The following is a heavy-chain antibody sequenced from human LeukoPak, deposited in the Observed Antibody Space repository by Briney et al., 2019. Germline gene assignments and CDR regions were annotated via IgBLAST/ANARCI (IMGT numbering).Heavy chain of an antibody. CDR2: INPNSGGT. V-gene: IGHV1-2*02. CDR3: ATIAAALDVDY. J-gene: IGHJ4*02. D-gene: IGHD6-13*01. CDR1: GYTFTSYD. Sequence: ASVKVSCKASGYTFTSYDINWVRQATGQGLEWMGWINPNSGGTNYAQKFQGRVTMTRDTSISTAYMELSRLRSDDTAVYYCATIAAALDVDYWGQGTLVTVSS.